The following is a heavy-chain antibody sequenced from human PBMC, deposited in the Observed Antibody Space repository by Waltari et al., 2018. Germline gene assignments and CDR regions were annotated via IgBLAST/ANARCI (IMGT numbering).Heavy chain of an antibody. Sequence: VQLVQSGAAVKQPGASVKVSCKVAGSSLTDLSMHWVRPAPGKGLEWMGGFDPEDGETIYAQKFQGRVTMTEDTSTDTAYMELSSLRSEDTAVYYCATFPWNYGSNAFDIWGQGTMVTVSS. V-gene: IGHV1-24*01. CDR1: GSSLTDLS. CDR3: ATFPWNYGSNAFDI. D-gene: IGHD1-7*01. CDR2: FDPEDGET. J-gene: IGHJ3*02.